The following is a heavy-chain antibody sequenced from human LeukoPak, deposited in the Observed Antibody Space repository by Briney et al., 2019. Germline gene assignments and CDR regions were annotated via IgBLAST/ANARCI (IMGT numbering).Heavy chain of an antibody. CDR2: IYYSGST. CDR3: AVTISSTSCYYIGY. CDR1: GGSISSGGYY. V-gene: IGHV4-31*03. J-gene: IGHJ4*02. Sequence: SETLSLTCTVSGGSISSGGYYWSWIRQHPGKGLEWIGYIYYSGSTYYNPSLKSRVTILVDTSKNQFSPKLSSVTAADTAVYYCAVTISSTSCYYIGYWGQGTLVTVSS. D-gene: IGHD2-2*01.